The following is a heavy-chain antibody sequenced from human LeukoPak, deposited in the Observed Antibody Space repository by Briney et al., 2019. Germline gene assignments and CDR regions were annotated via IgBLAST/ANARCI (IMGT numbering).Heavy chain of an antibody. Sequence: GGALRHSCVASGFTFIRCWRSAVRPAPGRGLEWMAHINEDGSAKYYVDSVKGRFTISRDNAKNSLYLQMNRLRVEDTALYYCTRGDSSSKVDYWGQGIVVIVPT. V-gene: IGHV3-7*01. CDR1: GFTFIRCW. CDR2: INEDGSAK. D-gene: IGHD6-6*01. CDR3: TRGDSSSKVDY. J-gene: IGHJ4*02.